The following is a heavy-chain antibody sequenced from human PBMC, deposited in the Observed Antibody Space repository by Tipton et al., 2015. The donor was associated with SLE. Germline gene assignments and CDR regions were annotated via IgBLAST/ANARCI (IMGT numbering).Heavy chain of an antibody. D-gene: IGHD6-6*01. CDR2: INHSGST. CDR3: ARAKGIATRDDAFDI. Sequence: LRLSCAVYGGSFSSYYWSWIRQSPGKGLEWIGEINHSGSTNYNPSLKSRVTISVDTSKNQFSLKLSSVTAADTAVYYCARAKGIATRDDAFDIWGQGTMVTVSS. J-gene: IGHJ3*02. V-gene: IGHV4-34*01. CDR1: GGSFSSYY.